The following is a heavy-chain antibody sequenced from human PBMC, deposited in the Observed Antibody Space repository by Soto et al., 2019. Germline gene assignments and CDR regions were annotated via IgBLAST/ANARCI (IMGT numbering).Heavy chain of an antibody. CDR1: GGSLSSSSW. CDR3: VHHGGVPYYHDF. Sequence: SETLSLTCAVSGGSLSSSSWWSWVRQPPGKTLEWLGEIFYSGSTKSNPSLNSRVTISADQSKNDFSLRLSSVTAADTAVYYCVHHGGVPYYHDFWGQGMLVTVSS. CDR2: IFYSGST. V-gene: IGHV4-4*02. D-gene: IGHD2-8*01. J-gene: IGHJ4*02.